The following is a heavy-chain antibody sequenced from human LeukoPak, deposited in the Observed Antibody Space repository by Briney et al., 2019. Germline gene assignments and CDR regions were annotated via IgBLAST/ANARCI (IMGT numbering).Heavy chain of an antibody. Sequence: GGSLRPSSAASGFTFSSYWMHWVRQAPGKGLVWVSRINSDGSSTSYAYSVKGRFTISRDNAKNTLSLQMNSLRAEDTAVYYCARRGYSYGPPPLDYWGQGTLVTVSS. CDR1: GFTFSSYW. D-gene: IGHD5-18*01. CDR3: ARRGYSYGPPPLDY. V-gene: IGHV3-74*01. J-gene: IGHJ4*02. CDR2: INSDGSST.